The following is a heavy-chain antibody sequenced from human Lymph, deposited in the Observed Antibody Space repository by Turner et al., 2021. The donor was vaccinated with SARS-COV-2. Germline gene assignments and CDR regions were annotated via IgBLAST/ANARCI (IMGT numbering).Heavy chain of an antibody. CDR2: IWYDGSNK. V-gene: IGHV3-33*01. Sequence: QVQLVESGGGVVQPGRSLRLLCAASGFTFGSYGMHWVRQAPGKGLELVAVIWYDGSNKYYADSVKGRFTISRDNSKNTLYLQMNSLRAEDTAVYYCARVKGYNGYDLRYYYGMDVWGQGTTVTVSS. D-gene: IGHD5-12*01. CDR1: GFTFGSYG. J-gene: IGHJ6*02. CDR3: ARVKGYNGYDLRYYYGMDV.